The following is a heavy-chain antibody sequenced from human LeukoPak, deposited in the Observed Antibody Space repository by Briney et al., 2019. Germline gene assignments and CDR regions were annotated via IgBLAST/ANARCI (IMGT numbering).Heavy chain of an antibody. Sequence: GGSLRLSCAASGFTFSSYAMHWVRQAPGKGLEWVAVISYDESNKYYADSVKGRFTISRDNSKNTLYLQMNSLRAEDTAVYYCVRDGSSWGNFDYWGQGTLVSVSS. CDR2: ISYDESNK. CDR3: VRDGSSWGNFDY. V-gene: IGHV3-30*04. CDR1: GFTFSSYA. J-gene: IGHJ4*02. D-gene: IGHD7-27*01.